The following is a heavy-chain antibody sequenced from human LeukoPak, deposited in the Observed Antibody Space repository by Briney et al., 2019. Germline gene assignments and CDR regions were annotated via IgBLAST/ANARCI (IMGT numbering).Heavy chain of an antibody. CDR1: GFTVSSNY. CDR2: IYSGGST. Sequence: PWGSLRFSCAASGFTVSSNYMSWVRQGQGKGLEWCSVIYSGGSTYYADSVKGRFTIARDNSKNTLYLQMNSLRAEDTAVYYCARDRVYGSGSYRTYYYYGMDVWGQGTTVTVSS. J-gene: IGHJ6*02. CDR3: ARDRVYGSGSYRTYYYYGMDV. V-gene: IGHV3-53*01. D-gene: IGHD3-10*01.